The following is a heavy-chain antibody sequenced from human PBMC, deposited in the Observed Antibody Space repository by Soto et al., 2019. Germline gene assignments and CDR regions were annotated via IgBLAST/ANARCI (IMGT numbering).Heavy chain of an antibody. D-gene: IGHD1-26*01. CDR1: GGSISSSSYY. CDR3: AGFSSGTYLFGL. J-gene: IGHJ4*02. Sequence: PSETLSLTCTVSGGSISSSSYYWGWIRQPPGKGLEWIGSIYYSGSTYYNPSLKSRVTISVDTSKNQFSLTLSSVTAADTAMYYCAGFSSGTYLFGLWGPGTLVTVSS. V-gene: IGHV4-39*07. CDR2: IYYSGST.